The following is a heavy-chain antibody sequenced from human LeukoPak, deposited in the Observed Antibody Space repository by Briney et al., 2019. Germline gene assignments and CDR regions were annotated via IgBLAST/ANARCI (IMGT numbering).Heavy chain of an antibody. D-gene: IGHD3-22*01. Sequence: SETLSRTCAVYGGSFSGYYWTWIRQPPGKGLEWIGEINHSGITNYNPSLKSRVTISVDTSKNQFSLKLSSVTAADTAVYYCARGEDYYDQWYFDYWGQGTLVTASS. CDR3: ARGEDYYDQWYFDY. V-gene: IGHV4-34*01. CDR2: INHSGIT. CDR1: GGSFSGYY. J-gene: IGHJ4*02.